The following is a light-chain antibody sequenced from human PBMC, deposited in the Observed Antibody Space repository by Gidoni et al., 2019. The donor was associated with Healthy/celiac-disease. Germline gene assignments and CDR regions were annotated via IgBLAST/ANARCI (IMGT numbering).Light chain of an antibody. V-gene: IGKV3-15*01. J-gene: IGKJ4*01. Sequence: EIVMTQSTATLSVTTRDRATLSCRASQSVSSNLAWYQQKPGQAPRLLIYGASTRATGIPARFSGSGSGTEFTLTISRLQSEEFAVYYCQQYNNWPPLTFGGGTKVEIK. CDR3: QQYNNWPPLT. CDR2: GAS. CDR1: QSVSSN.